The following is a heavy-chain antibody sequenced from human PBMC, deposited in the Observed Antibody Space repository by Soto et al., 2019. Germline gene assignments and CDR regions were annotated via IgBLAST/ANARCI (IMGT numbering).Heavy chain of an antibody. V-gene: IGHV5-10-1*01. D-gene: IGHD3-22*01. Sequence: LGESLKISCKGSGYSFTSYWISWVRQMPGKGLEWMGRIDPSDSYTNYSPSFQGHVTISADKSISTAYLQWSSLKASDTAMYYCATYPYDSSGYEHWGQGTLVTVSS. CDR3: ATYPYDSSGYEH. CDR2: IDPSDSYT. J-gene: IGHJ1*01. CDR1: GYSFTSYW.